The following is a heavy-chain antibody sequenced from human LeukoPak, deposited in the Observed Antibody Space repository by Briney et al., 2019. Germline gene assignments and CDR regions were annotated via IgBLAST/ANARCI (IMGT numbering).Heavy chain of an antibody. D-gene: IGHD4-11*01. J-gene: IGHJ4*02. Sequence: ASVKVSCKASGYTFTSYGISWVRQAPGQGLEWMGWISAFNGNTNYAQKLQGRVTMTTDTSTSTAYMELRSLRSDDTAVYYCARDRTIDMTNKPGYWGQGTLVTVSS. CDR2: ISAFNGNT. CDR1: GYTFTSYG. V-gene: IGHV1-18*01. CDR3: ARDRTIDMTNKPGY.